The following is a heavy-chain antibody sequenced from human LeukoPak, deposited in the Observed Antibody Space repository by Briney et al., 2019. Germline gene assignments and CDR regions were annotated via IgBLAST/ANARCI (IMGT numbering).Heavy chain of an antibody. V-gene: IGHV3-30*03. CDR3: ARDKHDILTGSRAFDI. Sequence: GGSLRLSCAASGFTFSSYGMHWVRQAPGKGLEWVAVISYDGSNKYYADSVKGRFTISRDNSKNTLYLQMNSLRAEDTAVYYCARDKHDILTGSRAFDIWGQGTMVTVSS. J-gene: IGHJ3*02. CDR1: GFTFSSYG. D-gene: IGHD3-9*01. CDR2: ISYDGSNK.